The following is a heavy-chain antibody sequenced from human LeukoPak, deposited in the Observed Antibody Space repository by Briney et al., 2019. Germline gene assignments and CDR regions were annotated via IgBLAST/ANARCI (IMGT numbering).Heavy chain of an antibody. CDR2: ISSDGGNK. D-gene: IGHD6-6*01. J-gene: IGHJ5*01. CDR1: GLSFSDYA. V-gene: IGHV3-30-3*01. CDR3: ARDNDPDYSSSPGWFDS. Sequence: GGSLTLSCAAPGLSFSDYAMNWVRRAPGKGLEWVAVISSDGGNKFYADSVKGRFTVSRDNSRNTLYLQMNSLTVEDTAVYYCARDNDPDYSSSPGWFDSWGQGTLVTVSS.